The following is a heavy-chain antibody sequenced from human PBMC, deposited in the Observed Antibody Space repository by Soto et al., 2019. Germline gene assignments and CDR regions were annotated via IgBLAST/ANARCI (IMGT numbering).Heavy chain of an antibody. CDR3: ARGGANIVVVVPASTV. CDR1: GFTFSSYA. CDR2: ISYDGSNK. Sequence: QVQLVESGGGVVQPGRSLRLYYAASGFTFSSYAMHWVRQAPGKGLEWVAVISYDGSNKYYADSVKGRFTISRDNSKNTLYLQMNSLRAEDTAVYYCARGGANIVVVVPASTVWGQGTLVTVSS. J-gene: IGHJ4*02. V-gene: IGHV3-30-3*01. D-gene: IGHD2-15*01.